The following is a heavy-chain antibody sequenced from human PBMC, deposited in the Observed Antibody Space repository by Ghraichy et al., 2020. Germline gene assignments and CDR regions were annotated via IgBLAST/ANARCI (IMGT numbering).Heavy chain of an antibody. CDR1: GFTFSNAW. D-gene: IGHD6-6*01. Sequence: GGSLRLSCAASGFTFSNAWMSWVRQAPGKGLEWVGRIKSKTDGGTTDYAAPVKGRFAISRDDSKNTLYLQMNSLKTEDTAVYYCTTSIPYSSSGSSAFDIWGQGTMVTVSS. V-gene: IGHV3-15*01. CDR2: IKSKTDGGTT. CDR3: TTSIPYSSSGSSAFDI. J-gene: IGHJ3*02.